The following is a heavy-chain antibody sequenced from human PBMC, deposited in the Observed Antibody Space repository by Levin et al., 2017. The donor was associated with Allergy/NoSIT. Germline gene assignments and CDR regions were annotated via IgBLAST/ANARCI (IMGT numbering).Heavy chain of an antibody. V-gene: IGHV1-18*01. D-gene: IGHD3-10*01. CDR3: ARAYYYGSGSYSLASDM. CDR2: ISGHNGNT. CDR1: GYTFTTYG. Sequence: ASVKVSCKASGYTFTTYGISWVRQAPGQGLEWMGWISGHNGNTNYAQNLQGRVTMTTDSSTSTAYMELKSLRSDDTAVYYCARAYYYGSGSYSLASDMWGQGTMVTVSS. J-gene: IGHJ3*02.